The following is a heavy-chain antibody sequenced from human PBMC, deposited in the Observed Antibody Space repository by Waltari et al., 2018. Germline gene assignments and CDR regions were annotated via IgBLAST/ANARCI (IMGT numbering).Heavy chain of an antibody. Sequence: PGKGLECGSVIYRGGSTYYADSVKGRFTISRDNSKNTLYLQMNSLRAEDTAVYYCARSPGGSTWKYYFDYWGQGTLVTVSS. CDR2: IYRGGST. CDR3: ARSPGGSTWKYYFDY. D-gene: IGHD6-13*01. V-gene: IGHV3-66*01. J-gene: IGHJ4*02.